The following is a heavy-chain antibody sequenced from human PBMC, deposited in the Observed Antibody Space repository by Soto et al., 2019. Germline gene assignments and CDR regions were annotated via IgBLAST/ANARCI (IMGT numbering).Heavy chain of an antibody. V-gene: IGHV1-69*12. Sequence: QVQLVQSGAEVRKPGSSVKVSCKTSGGTFSSYAITWVRQTPGQGLEWMGGIIPIFGTANYAQKCQGRATISADASTGTADMGLSSLRSEDTAVYYCARSIAYYDLLTGLDYWGKGTLVTVSS. CDR1: GGTFSSYA. CDR3: ARSIAYYDLLTGLDY. CDR2: IIPIFGTA. D-gene: IGHD3-9*01. J-gene: IGHJ4*02.